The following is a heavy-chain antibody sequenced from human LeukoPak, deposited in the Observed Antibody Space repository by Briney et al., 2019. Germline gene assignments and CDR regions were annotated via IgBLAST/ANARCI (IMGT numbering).Heavy chain of an antibody. CDR1: GFIFTTYT. CDR3: VRDGMAGTPNAFDM. Sequence: PGGSLRLSCGGSGFIFTTYTMDWVRQAPGKGLEWVALILHDGSDTNYAESVKGRFTISRDNSRNTVHLQMNNLRPEDTAVYYCVRDGMAGTPNAFDMWAQGTVVTVSS. V-gene: IGHV3-30*04. D-gene: IGHD6-19*01. CDR2: ILHDGSDT. J-gene: IGHJ3*02.